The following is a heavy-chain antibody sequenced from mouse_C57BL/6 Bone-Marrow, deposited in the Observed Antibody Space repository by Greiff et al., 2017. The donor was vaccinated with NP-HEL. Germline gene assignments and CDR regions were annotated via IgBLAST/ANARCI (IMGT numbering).Heavy chain of an antibody. J-gene: IGHJ2*01. D-gene: IGHD2-3*01. V-gene: IGHV1-82*01. Sequence: VKLMESGPELVKPGASVKISCKASGYAFSSSWMNWVKQRPGKGLEWIGRIYPGDGDTNYNGKFKGKATLTADKSSSTAYMQLSSLTSEDSAVYFCARPDGYYGYWGQGTTLTVSS. CDR2: IYPGDGDT. CDR1: GYAFSSSW. CDR3: ARPDGYYGY.